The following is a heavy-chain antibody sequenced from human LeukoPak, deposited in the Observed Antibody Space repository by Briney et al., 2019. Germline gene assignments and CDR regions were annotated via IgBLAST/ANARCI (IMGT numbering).Heavy chain of an antibody. V-gene: IGHV3-73*01. CDR2: IRSKANSYAT. Sequence: GGSLRLSCAASGFTFSGSAMHWVRQASGKGLEWVGRIRSKANSYATAYAASVKGRFTISRDDSKNTAYLQMNSLKTEDTAVYYCTRLLEVADPVDYFDYWGQGTLVTVSS. CDR3: TRLLEVADPVDYFDY. CDR1: GFTFSGSA. J-gene: IGHJ4*02. D-gene: IGHD6-19*01.